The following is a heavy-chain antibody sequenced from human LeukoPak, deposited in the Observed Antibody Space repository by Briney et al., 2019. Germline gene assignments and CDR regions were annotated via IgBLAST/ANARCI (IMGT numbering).Heavy chain of an antibody. J-gene: IGHJ3*02. CDR2: MYISGST. D-gene: IGHD3-16*01. Sequence: SETLSLTCSVSGGSITSHYWNWIRQPAGKGLEWIGRMYISGSTNYNPTLKSRVSMSIDTSKNQFSLKLRSVTAADTAVYYCARDWGTFRPGEGNAFDIWGQGTMVTVSS. V-gene: IGHV4-4*07. CDR3: ARDWGTFRPGEGNAFDI. CDR1: GGSITSHY.